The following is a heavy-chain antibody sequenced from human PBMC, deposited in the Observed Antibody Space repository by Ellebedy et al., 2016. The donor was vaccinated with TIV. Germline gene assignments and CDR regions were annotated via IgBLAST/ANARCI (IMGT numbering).Heavy chain of an antibody. CDR3: ARDESRAYGGSFDY. J-gene: IGHJ4*02. D-gene: IGHD4-23*01. CDR2: ISSSGITK. CDR1: GFTFSSYE. V-gene: IGHV3-48*03. Sequence: PGGSLRLSCAASGFTFSSYEMNWVRQAPEKGLDWISYISSSGITKYYADSVKGRFTISRDNANNSLYLQMNSLRAEDTAVYYCARDESRAYGGSFDYWGQGTLVTVSS.